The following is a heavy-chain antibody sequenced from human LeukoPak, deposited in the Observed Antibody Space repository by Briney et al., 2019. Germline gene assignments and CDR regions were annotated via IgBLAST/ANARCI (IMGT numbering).Heavy chain of an antibody. CDR2: ICPGDSDT. J-gene: IGHJ5*02. D-gene: IGHD6-19*01. CDR1: GYSFSNYW. V-gene: IGHV5-51*01. Sequence: GESLKISCKGSGYSFSNYWIGWVRQMPGKGLEWMGIICPGDSDTRYSPSFEGQVTISADKSISTAYLQWSSLKASDTAMYYCARRQSIAVAGTDWFDPWGQGTLVTVSS. CDR3: ARRQSIAVAGTDWFDP.